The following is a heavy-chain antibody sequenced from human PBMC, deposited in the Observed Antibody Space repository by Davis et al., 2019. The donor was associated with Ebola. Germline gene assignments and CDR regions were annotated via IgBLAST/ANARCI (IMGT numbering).Heavy chain of an antibody. Sequence: GESLKISCTASGSTFGDYAMSWVRQAPGKGLEWVSYISSSSSTIYYADSVKGRFTISRDNAKNSLYLQMNSLRDEDTAVYYCARGTIFGVVIIPSDAFDIWGQGTMVTVSS. V-gene: IGHV3-48*02. CDR2: ISSSSSTI. J-gene: IGHJ3*02. CDR1: GSTFGDYA. CDR3: ARGTIFGVVIIPSDAFDI. D-gene: IGHD3-3*01.